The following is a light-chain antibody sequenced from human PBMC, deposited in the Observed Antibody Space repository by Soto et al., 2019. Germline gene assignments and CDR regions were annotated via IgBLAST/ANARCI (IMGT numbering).Light chain of an antibody. Sequence: QSALTQPRSVSGSPGQSVNISCTGMSSDVGGYNYVSWYQQHPGKAPKLMIYDVSKRPSGVPDRFSGSKSGNTASLTISGLQDEDEADYYCCSYAGSYTLVFGGGTKVTVL. CDR3: CSYAGSYTLV. J-gene: IGLJ2*01. CDR2: DVS. CDR1: SSDVGGYNY. V-gene: IGLV2-11*01.